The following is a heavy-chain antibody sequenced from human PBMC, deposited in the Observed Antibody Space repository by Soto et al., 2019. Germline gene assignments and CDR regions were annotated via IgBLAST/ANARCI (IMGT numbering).Heavy chain of an antibody. D-gene: IGHD1-26*01. CDR2: IIPIFTQT. J-gene: IGHJ6*02. CDR3: ARGGVGAARGMDV. Sequence: QVQLVQSGAEVKKPGSSVKVSCKSSGYTFTIYTVTWVRQAPGQGLEWMGRIIPIFTQTNYAQKFQDRVTITADKSTSTVYMELSGLRYEDTAVYYCARGGVGAARGMDVWGQGTTVTVSS. CDR1: GYTFTIYT. V-gene: IGHV1-69*08.